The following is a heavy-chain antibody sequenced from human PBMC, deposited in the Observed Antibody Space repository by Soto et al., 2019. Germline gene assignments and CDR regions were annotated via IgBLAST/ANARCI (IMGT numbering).Heavy chain of an antibody. D-gene: IGHD1-1*01. CDR1: GFTFSSYA. J-gene: IGHJ3*02. CDR2: ISSNGGST. CDR3: ARGLRADGTAFDI. Sequence: GGSLRLSCAASGFTFSSYAMHWVRQAPGKGLEYVSAISSNGGSTYYANSVKGRFTISRDNSKNTLYLQMGSLRAEDMAVYYCARGLRADGTAFDIWGQGTMVIVSS. V-gene: IGHV3-64*01.